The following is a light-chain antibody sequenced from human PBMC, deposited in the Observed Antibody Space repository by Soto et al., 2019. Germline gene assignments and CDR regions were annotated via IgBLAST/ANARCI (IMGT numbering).Light chain of an antibody. CDR1: QDITSY. CDR3: QYCGYLPI. J-gene: IGKJ3*01. Sequence: DIQMTQSPSSLSASVGDRVTITCQASQDITSYLIWYQHKPGKAPKLLIYDASILEAGVPPRFSRSGSWTDFTFTISRLQPEDVATYYCQYCGYLPIFGPGTTVDFK. CDR2: DAS. V-gene: IGKV1-33*01.